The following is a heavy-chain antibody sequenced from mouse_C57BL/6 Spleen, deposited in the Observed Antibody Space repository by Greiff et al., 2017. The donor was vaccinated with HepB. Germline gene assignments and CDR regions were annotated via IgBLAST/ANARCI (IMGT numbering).Heavy chain of an antibody. CDR1: GFTFNDYQ. D-gene: IGHD1-1*01. CDR3: VKAVSSGSSYTWFAY. J-gene: IGHJ3*01. Sequence: EVMLVESGGGLVQPGASLRLSCAASGFTFNDYQMSWVRQAPGKAPEWLALIRNKANGYTTEYTASVKGRFTISRDNSPNILYLQMNTLRAEDSATYYCVKAVSSGSSYTWFAYWGQGTLVTVSA. CDR2: IRNKANGYTT. V-gene: IGHV7-4*01.